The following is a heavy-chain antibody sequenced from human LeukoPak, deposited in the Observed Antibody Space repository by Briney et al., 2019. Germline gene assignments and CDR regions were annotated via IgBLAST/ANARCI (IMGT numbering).Heavy chain of an antibody. V-gene: IGHV1-8*01. CDR2: MNPKSGNT. CDR3: GRAITIFDYYYMDV. CDR1: GDTFTTYD. Sequence: ASVKVSCKSSGDTFTTYDINWVRQAPGQGLEWMGLMNPKSGNTVYAYEFQGRVIMTRDTSKLTAYMELSSLRSEDTAVYYCGRAITIFDYYYMDVWGKGSTVTVSS. J-gene: IGHJ6*03. D-gene: IGHD3-3*01.